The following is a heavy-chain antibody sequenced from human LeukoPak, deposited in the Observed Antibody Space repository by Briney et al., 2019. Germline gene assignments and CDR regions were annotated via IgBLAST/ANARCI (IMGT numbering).Heavy chain of an antibody. CDR2: IYYSGST. V-gene: IGHV4-39*01. J-gene: IGHJ4*02. CDR3: ARREIAADDLYYFDY. CDR1: GGSISSSSYY. Sequence: PSQTLSPTCTVSGGSISSSSYYWGWIRQPPGKGLEWIGSIYYSGSTYYNPSLKSRVTISVDTSKNQFSLKLSSVTAADTAVYYCARREIAADDLYYFDYWGQGTLVTVSS. D-gene: IGHD6-13*01.